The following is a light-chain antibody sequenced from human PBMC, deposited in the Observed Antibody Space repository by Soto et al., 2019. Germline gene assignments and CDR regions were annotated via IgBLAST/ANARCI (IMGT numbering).Light chain of an antibody. Sequence: DIQMTQSPSSLSASVGDRVTITCRASQSISSYLNWYQQKPGKAPKLLIYAASSLQSGVPSRFSGNGSGTDFTLTISSLQPEDFATYYCRPGYSTSLTFGQGTNVEIK. V-gene: IGKV1-39*01. CDR2: AAS. J-gene: IGKJ1*01. CDR1: QSISSY. CDR3: RPGYSTSLT.